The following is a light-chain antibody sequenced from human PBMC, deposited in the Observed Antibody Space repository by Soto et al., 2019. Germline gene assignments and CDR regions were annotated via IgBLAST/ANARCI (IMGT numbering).Light chain of an antibody. CDR3: QQYKSYST. V-gene: IGKV1-5*01. Sequence: DIQMTQSPSTLSASVGDRVTITCRASQSISSWLAWYQQKPGTAPKLLIYDAFSLESGVPSRFSGSGSGTEFTLTISSLQPDDFAIYFCQQYKSYSTFGQGTKVDIK. CDR2: DAF. J-gene: IGKJ1*01. CDR1: QSISSW.